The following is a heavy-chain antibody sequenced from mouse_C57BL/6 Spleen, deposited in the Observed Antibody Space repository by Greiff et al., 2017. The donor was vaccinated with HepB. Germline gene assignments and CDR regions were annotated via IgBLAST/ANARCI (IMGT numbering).Heavy chain of an antibody. J-gene: IGHJ2*01. V-gene: IGHV1-64*01. CDR2: IHPNSGST. CDR1: GYTFTSYW. Sequence: QVQLQQSGAELVKPGASVKLSCKASGYTFTSYWMHWVKQRPGQGLEWIGMIHPNSGSTNYNEKFKSKATLTVDKSSSTAYMQLSSLTSEDSAVYYCARQKDVYFDYWGQGTTLTVSS. CDR3: ARQKDVYFDY.